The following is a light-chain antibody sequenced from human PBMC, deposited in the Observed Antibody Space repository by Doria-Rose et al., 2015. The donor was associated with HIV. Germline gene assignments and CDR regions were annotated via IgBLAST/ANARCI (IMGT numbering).Light chain of an antibody. Sequence: EIVLTQSPGTLSLSPGERATLSCRASQRFSSTYLAWYQQKPGQAPSLLIYDGSTRATGIPDRFSASGSGTDFTRTINRLEPEDFALYYCHQYGTSWTFGQGTKVEI. V-gene: IGKV3-20*01. CDR1: QRFSSTY. CDR2: DGS. J-gene: IGKJ1*01. CDR3: HQYGTSWT.